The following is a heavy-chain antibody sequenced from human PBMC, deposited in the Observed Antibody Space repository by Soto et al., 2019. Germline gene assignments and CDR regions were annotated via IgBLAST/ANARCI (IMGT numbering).Heavy chain of an antibody. CDR1: GCTFSSYA. D-gene: IGHD4-4*01. J-gene: IGHJ4*02. CDR3: ARGNYSNHPFDY. V-gene: IGHV1-69*13. CDR2: IIPIFGTA. Sequence: SVKVSCKASGCTFSSYAISWVRQAPGQGLEWMGGIIPIFGTANYAQKFQGRVTITADESTSTAYMELSSLRSEDTAVYYCARGNYSNHPFDYWGQGTLVTVSS.